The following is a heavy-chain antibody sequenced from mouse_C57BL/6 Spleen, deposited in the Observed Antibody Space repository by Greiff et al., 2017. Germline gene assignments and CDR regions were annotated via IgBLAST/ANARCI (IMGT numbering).Heavy chain of an antibody. V-gene: IGHV1-20*01. CDR3: AREATTVVLDY. Sequence: VQLQQSGPELVKPGDSVKISCKASGYSFTGYFMNWVMQSHGKSLEWIGRINPYNGDTFYNQKFKGKATLTVDKSSSTAHMELRSRTSEDSAVYYCAREATTVVLDYWGQGTTLTVSA. CDR1: GYSFTGYF. CDR2: INPYNGDT. D-gene: IGHD1-1*01. J-gene: IGHJ2*01.